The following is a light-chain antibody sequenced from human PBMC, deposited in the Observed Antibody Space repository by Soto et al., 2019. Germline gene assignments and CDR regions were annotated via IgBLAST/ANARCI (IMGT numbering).Light chain of an antibody. Sequence: QSVLTQPPSLSGTPGQRVTIFCSGSNSNIGRYSVNWYQHFPGTAPKILIYSDDERPSGVPDRFSGSKSGTSASLAISGLQSEDEAEYYCAAWDDNLNGPLFAGGTKLTVL. CDR3: AAWDDNLNGPL. CDR2: SDD. CDR1: NSNIGRYS. V-gene: IGLV1-44*01. J-gene: IGLJ3*02.